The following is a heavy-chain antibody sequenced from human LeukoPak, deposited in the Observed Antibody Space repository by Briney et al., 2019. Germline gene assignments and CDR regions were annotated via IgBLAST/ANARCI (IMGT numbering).Heavy chain of an antibody. V-gene: IGHV3-64*01. CDR1: GFPFSSYA. D-gene: IGHD2-2*01. J-gene: IGHJ4*02. Sequence: GGSLRLSCAASGFPFSSYAMDWVRQAPGKGLEYVSAISSNGGSTSYANSVKGRFTISRDNSKNTLYLQMGSLRAEDMAVYYCARSSIVVVSILDYWGQGTLVTVSS. CDR2: ISSNGGST. CDR3: ARSSIVVVSILDY.